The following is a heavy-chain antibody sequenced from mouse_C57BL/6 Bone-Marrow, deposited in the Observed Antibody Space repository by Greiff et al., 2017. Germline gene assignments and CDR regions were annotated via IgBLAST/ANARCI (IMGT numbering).Heavy chain of an antibody. CDR2: IDPSDSYT. J-gene: IGHJ4*01. CDR3: SRDYDVNYYAMDY. CDR1: GYTFTSYW. V-gene: IGHV1-50*01. Sequence: QVQLQQPGAELVKPGASVKLSCKASGYTFTSYWMQWVKQRPGQGLEWIGEIDPSDSYTNYNQQFKGKATLTVDTSSSTAYMQLSSLTSEDSAVYYCSRDYDVNYYAMDYWGQGTSVTVSS. D-gene: IGHD2-4*01.